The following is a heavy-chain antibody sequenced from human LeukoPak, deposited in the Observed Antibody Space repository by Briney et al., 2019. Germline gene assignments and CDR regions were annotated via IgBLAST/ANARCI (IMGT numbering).Heavy chain of an antibody. V-gene: IGHV3-7*04. CDR1: GFTFSSYS. J-gene: IGHJ5*02. Sequence: PGGSLRLSCAASGFTFSSYSMSWVRQAPDKGLEWVANIRQDGSETFYSDSAKGRFTISRDNAKNSLYLQMNSLRAEDRAVYYCAREAQGGATSLDLWGQGTLVTVSS. D-gene: IGHD1-26*01. CDR3: AREAQGGATSLDL. CDR2: IRQDGSET.